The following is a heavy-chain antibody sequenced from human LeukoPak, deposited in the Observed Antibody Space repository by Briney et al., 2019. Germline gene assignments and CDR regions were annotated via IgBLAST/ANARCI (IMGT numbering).Heavy chain of an antibody. Sequence: SDTLTLTSTDSGGSIHSYSRGWLRPPPGKGPEWIGYIYYSGSTNYNPSLKSRVTISVDTSKNQFSLKLSSVTAADTAVYYCARDDPIYDDAFDIWGQGTMVTVSS. CDR3: ARDDPIYDDAFDI. J-gene: IGHJ3*02. CDR1: GGSIHSYS. V-gene: IGHV4-59*01. CDR2: IYYSGST. D-gene: IGHD3-16*01.